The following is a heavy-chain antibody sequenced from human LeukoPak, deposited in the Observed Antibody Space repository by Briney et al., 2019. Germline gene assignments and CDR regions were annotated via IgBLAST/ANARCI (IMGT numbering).Heavy chain of an antibody. CDR3: ARGGYTAHGLGYFDL. V-gene: IGHV3-30-3*01. CDR2: ISYDGSNK. J-gene: IGHJ2*01. CDR1: GFTFSSYA. D-gene: IGHD5-18*01. Sequence: GGSLRLSCAASGFTFSSYAMHWVRQAPGKGLEWVAVISYDGSNKYYADSVKGRFTISRDNSKSTLYLQMNSLRAEDTAVYYCARGGYTAHGLGYFDLWGRGTLVTVSS.